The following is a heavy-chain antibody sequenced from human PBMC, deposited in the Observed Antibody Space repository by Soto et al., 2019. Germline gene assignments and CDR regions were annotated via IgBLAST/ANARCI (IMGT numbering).Heavy chain of an antibody. CDR3: ARDGREEYFDFYGLGV. CDR1: GYTFTNYG. J-gene: IGHJ6*02. Sequence: QVQLVQSGAEVKKPGASVKVSCKASGYTFTNYGITWVRQAPGQGLEWMGWVSAYNGNTNYAQKVQGRVTMTTDTSTSTAYMELRSLRSDDTAMYYFARDGREEYFDFYGLGVWCQGTTVTVSS. V-gene: IGHV1-18*01. D-gene: IGHD3-9*01. CDR2: VSAYNGNT.